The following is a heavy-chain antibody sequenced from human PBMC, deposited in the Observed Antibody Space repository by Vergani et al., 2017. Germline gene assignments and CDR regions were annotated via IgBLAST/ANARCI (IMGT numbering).Heavy chain of an antibody. Sequence: QVQLEESGPGLVKPSETLSLTCTVSGGSFNTYYWSWIRQSPGKGLEWIGSVYHTWSPDYNPSLKSRAAISLDTSKNQFSLKMGPVTAADTAVYYCVSGPMVRPDYWGQGILVTVSS. V-gene: IGHV4-59*05. CDR3: VSGPMVRPDY. D-gene: IGHD3-10*01. J-gene: IGHJ4*02. CDR2: VYHTWSP. CDR1: GGSFNTYY.